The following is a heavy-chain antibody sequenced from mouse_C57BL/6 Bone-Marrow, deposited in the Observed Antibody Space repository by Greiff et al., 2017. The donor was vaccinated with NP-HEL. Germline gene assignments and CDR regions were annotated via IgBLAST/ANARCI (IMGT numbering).Heavy chain of an antibody. V-gene: IGHV5-17*01. Sequence: EVKLQESGGGLVKPGGSLKLSCAASGFTFSASGLHWVRQAPEKGLEWVAYISSGSRTIYYAATVKGRFPISRDHAKTTLFLQMTSLWSEDTAMYYCARHSFPRDYAMDYWGQGTSVTVSS. CDR2: ISSGSRTI. CDR3: ARHSFPRDYAMDY. D-gene: IGHD3-1*01. CDR1: GFTFSASG. J-gene: IGHJ4*01.